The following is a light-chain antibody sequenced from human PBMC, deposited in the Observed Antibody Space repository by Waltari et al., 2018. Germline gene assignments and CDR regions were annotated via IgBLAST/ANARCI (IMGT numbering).Light chain of an antibody. J-gene: IGLJ1*01. Sequence: SYELTQPSSVSVSPGQTASITCSGDLLAKKYARWFQQKPGQAPVLVIFKDNERPSGIPERFSGSSSGNSVTLNISGAQVEDEADYYCYSAADNNVGVFGPGTKVTVL. CDR2: KDN. V-gene: IGLV3-27*01. CDR3: YSAADNNVGV. CDR1: LLAKKY.